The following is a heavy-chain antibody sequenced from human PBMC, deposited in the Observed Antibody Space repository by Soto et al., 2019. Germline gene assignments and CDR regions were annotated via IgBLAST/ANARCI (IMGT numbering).Heavy chain of an antibody. CDR3: ATMKRARLDS. CDR1: GIMSSGYG. J-gene: IGHJ4*02. V-gene: IGHV1-69*09. CDR2: INPTLDST. D-gene: IGHD6-25*01. Sequence: QEQVVQSGPAMKEPGSSVKVSCRASGIMSSGYGFSWVRQARGQGLEWVGRINPTLDSTQYAQNLQGRVSITVDKSTDTAYLEVTSLRLEDTAIYFCATMKRARLDSWGRGTVVTVSS.